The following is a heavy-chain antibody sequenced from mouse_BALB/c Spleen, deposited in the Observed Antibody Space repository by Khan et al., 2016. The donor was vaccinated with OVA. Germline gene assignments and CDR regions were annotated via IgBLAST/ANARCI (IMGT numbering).Heavy chain of an antibody. V-gene: IGHV5-6*01. CDR1: GFTFSTYG. CDR2: VSTGGSYT. D-gene: IGHD1-1*01. J-gene: IGHJ3*01. Sequence: IQSVQSGGDLVKPGGSLKLSCAASGFTFSTYGMSWVRQTPDKRLEWVATVSTGGSYTYYPDSVKGRFTISRDNAKNTLYLQMSSLKSEDTAMFYCARLAYYYDSEGFAYWGQGTLVTVSA. CDR3: ARLAYYYDSEGFAY.